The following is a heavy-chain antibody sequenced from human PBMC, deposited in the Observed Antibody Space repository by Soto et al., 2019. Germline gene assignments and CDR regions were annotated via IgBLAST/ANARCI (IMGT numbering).Heavy chain of an antibody. CDR1: GYTFTNSG. Sequence: ASVKVSCKASGYTFTNSGFSWVRQAPGQGLEWVGWIRVNNGDTHYAQKLQGRVTMTTDTSTSTAFMELRSLRSDDTAVYYCARDLGVNPYTWFAPWGQGTLVTVSS. J-gene: IGHJ5*02. CDR3: ARDLGVNPYTWFAP. V-gene: IGHV1-18*01. CDR2: IRVNNGDT. D-gene: IGHD6-13*01.